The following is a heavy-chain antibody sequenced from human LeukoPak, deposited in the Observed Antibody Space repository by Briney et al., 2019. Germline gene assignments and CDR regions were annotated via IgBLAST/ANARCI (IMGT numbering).Heavy chain of an antibody. CDR1: GFTVSSNY. V-gene: IGHV3-53*01. Sequence: GGSLTLSCAASGFTVSSNYMSWVRQAPGKGLEWVSVIYTGGSTYYADSVKGRFTISRDNSKNTLYLQMNSLRAEYTAVYYCARVRPHPIIDVWGKGTTVTVSS. D-gene: IGHD6-6*01. CDR2: IYTGGST. J-gene: IGHJ6*03. CDR3: ARVRPHPIIDV.